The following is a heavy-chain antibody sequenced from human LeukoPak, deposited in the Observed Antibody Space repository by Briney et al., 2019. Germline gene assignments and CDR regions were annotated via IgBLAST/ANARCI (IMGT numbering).Heavy chain of an antibody. V-gene: IGHV3-21*01. Sequence: GGSLRLSCAASGFTFSSYSMNWVRQAPGKRLEWVSSISSSSSYIYYADSVKGRFTLSRDNAKNSLYLQMNSLRDEDTAVYYCARDIDFWGGHSWASHEAFDIWGQGTVVTVSS. CDR1: GFTFSSYS. CDR2: ISSSSSYI. D-gene: IGHD3-3*01. CDR3: ARDIDFWGGHSWASHEAFDI. J-gene: IGHJ3*02.